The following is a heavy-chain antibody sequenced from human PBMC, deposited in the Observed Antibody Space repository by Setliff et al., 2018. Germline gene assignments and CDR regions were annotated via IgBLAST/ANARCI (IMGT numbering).Heavy chain of an antibody. V-gene: IGHV4-39*01. CDR1: GGSISSSTYY. J-gene: IGHJ6*03. CDR2: IYYSGST. CDR3: ARHYGDSYSYYYIDV. D-gene: IGHD4-17*01. Sequence: PSETLSLTCTVSGGSISSSTYYWGWIRQPPGKGLEWIATIYYSGSTYYNPSLKSRVTISVDTSENQFSVKLSSVTAADTAVYYCARHYGDSYSYYYIDVWGNGTTVTVS.